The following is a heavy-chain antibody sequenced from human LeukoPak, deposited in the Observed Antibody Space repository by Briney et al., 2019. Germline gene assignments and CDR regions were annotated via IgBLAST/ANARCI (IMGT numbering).Heavy chain of an antibody. D-gene: IGHD3-16*02. V-gene: IGHV3-33*01. Sequence: GGSLRLSCASSGFTFSRSGMHWVRQAPGKGLEWVSVIWYDGSHEDYADSVKGRFTISRDNSKNTLFMQMNSLRAEDTAVYYCARDQSSYGMDVWGQGTTVTVSS. CDR2: IWYDGSHE. J-gene: IGHJ6*02. CDR3: ARDQSSYGMDV. CDR1: GFTFSRSG.